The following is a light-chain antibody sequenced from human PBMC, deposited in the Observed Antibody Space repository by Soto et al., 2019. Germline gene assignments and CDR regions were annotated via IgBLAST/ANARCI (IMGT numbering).Light chain of an antibody. CDR3: AAWDDSLNGRV. CDR2: NND. Sequence: QPVLTQPPSASGTPGQRVTISCTGSGSNIGGNNVNWYQQLPGTAPKLLIYNNDQRPSGVPDRFSGSKSGTSVSLAISGLQSEDEADYYCAAWDDSLNGRVFGGGTKLTVL. CDR1: GSNIGGNN. V-gene: IGLV1-44*01. J-gene: IGLJ3*02.